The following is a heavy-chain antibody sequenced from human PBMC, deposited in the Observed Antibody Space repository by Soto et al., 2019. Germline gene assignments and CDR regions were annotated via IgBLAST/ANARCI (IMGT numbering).Heavy chain of an antibody. D-gene: IGHD3-3*01. CDR1: GFTVSNFY. CDR2: ISSGGST. V-gene: IGHV3-66*01. CDR3: ARDTFGGAYDFWH. Sequence: EVQLVESGGGWVQPGGSLRLSCAASGFTVSNFYMTWVRQAPGKGLEWVSVISSGGSTYYADSVKGRFTISRDNSKNTLYLEMNSLRAGDTAVYYCARDTFGGAYDFWHGGQGTLVTVSS. J-gene: IGHJ4*02.